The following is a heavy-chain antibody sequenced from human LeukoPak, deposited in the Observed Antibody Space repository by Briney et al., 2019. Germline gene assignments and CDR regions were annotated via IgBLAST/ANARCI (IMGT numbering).Heavy chain of an antibody. V-gene: IGHV1-8*01. J-gene: IGHJ1*01. Sequence: GASVKVSCKASGYTFTSYDTNWVRQATGQGLEWMGWMNPNSGNTGYAQKFQGRVTMTRNTSISTAYMELSSLRSEDTAVYYCARGGMVRGVIRPFQHWGQGTLVTVSS. CDR2: MNPNSGNT. CDR1: GYTFTSYD. CDR3: ARGGMVRGVIRPFQH. D-gene: IGHD3-10*01.